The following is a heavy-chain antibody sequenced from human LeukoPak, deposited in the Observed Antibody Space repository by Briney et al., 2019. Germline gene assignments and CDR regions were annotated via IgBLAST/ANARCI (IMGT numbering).Heavy chain of an antibody. CDR3: ARGDYYYEKNSKLGWFDP. J-gene: IGHJ5*02. Sequence: SETLSLTCTVSGGSISSYYWSWIRQPPGKGLEWIGYIYYSGSTNYNPSLKSGVTISVDTSKNQFSLKLSSVTAADTAVYYCARGDYYYEKNSKLGWFDPWGQGTLVTVSS. V-gene: IGHV4-59*01. CDR1: GGSISSYY. CDR2: IYYSGST. D-gene: IGHD3-22*01.